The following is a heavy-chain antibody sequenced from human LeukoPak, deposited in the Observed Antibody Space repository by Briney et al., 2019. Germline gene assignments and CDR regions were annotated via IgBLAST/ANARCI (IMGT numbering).Heavy chain of an antibody. D-gene: IGHD4-11*01. Sequence: ASVKVSCKASGYTFTNYGISWVRQAPGQGLEWMGWISAYNGNTNYAQKLQGRVTMTTDTSTSTAYMELRSLRSDDTALYYCARGPLFTVSQRGLLDYWGQGTLVTVSS. J-gene: IGHJ4*02. CDR2: ISAYNGNT. CDR3: ARGPLFTVSQRGLLDY. V-gene: IGHV1-18*01. CDR1: GYTFTNYG.